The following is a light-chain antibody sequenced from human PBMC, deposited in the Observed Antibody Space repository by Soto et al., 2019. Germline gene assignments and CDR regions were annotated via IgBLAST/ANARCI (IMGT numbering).Light chain of an antibody. CDR3: SSYTSRSTLV. CDR1: SSDVGAYNY. J-gene: IGLJ2*01. Sequence: QSALTQPASVSGSPGQSITISCTGTSSDVGAYNYVSWYQQHPGKAPKLMIFEVNNRPSGVSNRFSGSKSGNTASLAISGLQAEDEADYYCSSYTSRSTLVFGGGTKVTVL. CDR2: EVN. V-gene: IGLV2-14*01.